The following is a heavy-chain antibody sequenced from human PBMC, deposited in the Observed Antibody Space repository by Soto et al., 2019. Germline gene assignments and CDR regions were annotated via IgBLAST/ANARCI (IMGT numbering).Heavy chain of an antibody. V-gene: IGHV3-30*04. CDR2: ISYDGNNK. D-gene: IGHD4-17*01. Sequence: PGGSLRLSCVASGFSFSTYAMHWARQAPGKGLQWLAVISYDGNNKYYADSVEGRFTISRDNSKNTVYLQMNSLRLEDTAVYYCARGPSYSDSYFDHWGQGTLVTVS. CDR1: GFSFSTYA. J-gene: IGHJ4*02. CDR3: ARGPSYSDSYFDH.